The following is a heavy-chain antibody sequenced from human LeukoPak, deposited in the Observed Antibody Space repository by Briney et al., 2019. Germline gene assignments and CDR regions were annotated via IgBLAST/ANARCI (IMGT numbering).Heavy chain of an antibody. V-gene: IGHV3-23*01. Sequence: GGSLRLSCAASGFTFSSYGMSWVRQAPGKGLEWVSAISGSGGSTYYADSVKGRFTISRDNSKNTLYLQMNSLRAEDTAVYYCAKSLIVVVPAAMGPLDYWGQGTLVTVSS. CDR2: ISGSGGST. D-gene: IGHD2-2*01. CDR1: GFTFSSYG. CDR3: AKSLIVVVPAAMGPLDY. J-gene: IGHJ4*02.